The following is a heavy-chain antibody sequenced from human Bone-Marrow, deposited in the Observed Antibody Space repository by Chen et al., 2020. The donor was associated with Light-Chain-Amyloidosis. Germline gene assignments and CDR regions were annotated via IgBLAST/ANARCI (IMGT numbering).Heavy chain of an antibody. J-gene: IGHJ4*02. Sequence: QVQLVESGGGVVQPGRSLRLSCAASGSTFSNYGMHWVRQTPGKGLEWVAVLSYDGNSKYYADSVKGRFTISRDSSKNTLYLQMNSLRAEDTAVYYCARVSFERGGPARPPGDSWGQGTLVTVSS. CDR3: ARVSFERGGPARPPGDS. V-gene: IGHV3-30*19. D-gene: IGHD6-6*01. CDR2: LSYDGNSK. CDR1: GSTFSNYG.